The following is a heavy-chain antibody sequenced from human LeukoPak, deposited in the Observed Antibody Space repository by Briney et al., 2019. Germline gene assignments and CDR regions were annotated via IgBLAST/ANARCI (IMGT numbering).Heavy chain of an antibody. V-gene: IGHV1-69*04. CDR2: IIPILGIA. J-gene: IGHJ4*02. Sequence: SVKVSCKASGGTFSRYAISWVRQAPGQGLEWMGRIIPILGIANYAQKFQGRVTITADKSTSTAYMELSSLRSEDTAVYYCARANWNHIYFDYWGQGTLVTVSS. D-gene: IGHD1-14*01. CDR3: ARANWNHIYFDY. CDR1: GGTFSRYA.